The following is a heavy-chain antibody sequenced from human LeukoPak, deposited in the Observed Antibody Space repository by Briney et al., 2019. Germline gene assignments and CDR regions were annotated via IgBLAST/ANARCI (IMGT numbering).Heavy chain of an antibody. V-gene: IGHV3-48*03. CDR1: GFTFSSYE. Sequence: GGSLRLSCAASGFTFSSYEMNWVRQAPGKGLEWVSYISSRGRTTYYADSVKGRFTISRDNAKNSLYLQMNSLRAEDTAVYYCAREPLDCTNGVCQYYFDYWGQGTLVTVSS. J-gene: IGHJ4*02. CDR2: ISSRGRTT. D-gene: IGHD2-8*01. CDR3: AREPLDCTNGVCQYYFDY.